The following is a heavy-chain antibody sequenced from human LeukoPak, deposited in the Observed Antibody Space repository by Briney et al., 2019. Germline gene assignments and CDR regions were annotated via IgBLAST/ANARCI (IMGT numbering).Heavy chain of an antibody. V-gene: IGHV4-39*01. Sequence: SETLSLTCTVSGGSVSSGSYYWGWIRQPPGKGLEWIGSIYYSGSTYYNPSLKSRVTISVDTSKNQFSLKLSSVTAADTAVYYCARRSSGHDYWGQGTLVTVSS. CDR1: GGSVSSGSYY. J-gene: IGHJ4*02. CDR3: ARRSSGHDY. D-gene: IGHD6-19*01. CDR2: IYYSGST.